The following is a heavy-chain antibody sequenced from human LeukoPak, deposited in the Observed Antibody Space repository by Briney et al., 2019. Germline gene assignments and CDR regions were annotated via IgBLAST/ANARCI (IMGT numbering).Heavy chain of an antibody. CDR2: ISSSSRTT. Sequence: GGSLRLSCAASGFTFSSYSMNWVRQAPGKGLEWISYISSSSRTTYYADSVKGRFTISRDNAKNSLYLQMNSLRAEDTAVYYCAREDSGYGYAFDIWGQGTMVAVSS. CDR1: GFTFSSYS. D-gene: IGHD5-12*01. J-gene: IGHJ3*02. V-gene: IGHV3-48*01. CDR3: AREDSGYGYAFDI.